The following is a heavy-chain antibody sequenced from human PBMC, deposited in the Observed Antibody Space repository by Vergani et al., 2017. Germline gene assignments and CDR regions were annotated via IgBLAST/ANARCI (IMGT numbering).Heavy chain of an antibody. D-gene: IGHD3-10*01. J-gene: IGHJ1*01. CDR2: ISSSSSYI. CDR3: AKGSYDGVGVGYFQH. CDR1: GFTFSSYS. Sequence: EVQLVESGGGLVQPGGSLRLSCAASGFTFSSYSMNWVRQAPGKGLEWVSYISSSSSYIYYADSVKGRFTISRDNSKNTLYLQMNSLRAEDTAVYYCAKGSYDGVGVGYFQHWGQGTLVTVSS. V-gene: IGHV3-48*01.